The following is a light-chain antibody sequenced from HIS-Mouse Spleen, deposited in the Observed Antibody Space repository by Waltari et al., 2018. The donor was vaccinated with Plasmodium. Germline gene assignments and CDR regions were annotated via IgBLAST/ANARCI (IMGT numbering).Light chain of an antibody. Sequence: DIQMTQSPSSLSASVGDRVTITCQASQDISHYLNWYQQKPGKAPKLLIYDASNLETGVTSRFSGSGAGTDFTFTISSLQPEDIATYYCQQYDNLPLTFGGGTKVEIK. CDR3: QQYDNLPLT. CDR2: DAS. J-gene: IGKJ4*01. CDR1: QDISHY. V-gene: IGKV1-33*01.